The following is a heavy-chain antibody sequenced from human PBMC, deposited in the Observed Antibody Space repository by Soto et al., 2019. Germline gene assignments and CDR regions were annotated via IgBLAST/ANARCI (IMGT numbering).Heavy chain of an antibody. D-gene: IGHD3-22*01. V-gene: IGHV1-58*01. J-gene: IGHJ4*02. CDR2: IVVGSGNT. Sequence: SVKVSCKASGFTFTSSAVQWVRQARGQRLEWIGWIVVGSGNTNYAQKLQERVTITRDMSTSTAYMELSSLRSEDTAVYYCAAYYYDSSGYYYFDYWGQGTLVTVSS. CDR3: AAYYYDSSGYYYFDY. CDR1: GFTFTSSA.